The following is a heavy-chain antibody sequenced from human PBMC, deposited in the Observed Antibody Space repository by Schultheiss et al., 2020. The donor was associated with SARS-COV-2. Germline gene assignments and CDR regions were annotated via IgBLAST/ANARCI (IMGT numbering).Heavy chain of an antibody. Sequence: SETLSLTCTVSGGSISSGGYYWSWIRQPPGKGLEWIGYIYHSGSTYYNPSLKSRVTISVDRSKNQFSLKLSSVTAADTAVYYCATTTVTTIGNWFDPWGQGTLVTVSS. CDR1: GGSISSGGYY. D-gene: IGHD4-17*01. CDR2: IYHSGST. CDR3: ATTTVTTIGNWFDP. J-gene: IGHJ5*02. V-gene: IGHV4-30-2*01.